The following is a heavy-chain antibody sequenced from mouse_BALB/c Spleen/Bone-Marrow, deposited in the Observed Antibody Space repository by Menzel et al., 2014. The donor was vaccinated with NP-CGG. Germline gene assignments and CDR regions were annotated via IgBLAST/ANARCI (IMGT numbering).Heavy chain of an antibody. D-gene: IGHD1-1*01. CDR1: GYTFTDYV. J-gene: IGHJ4*01. CDR2: IYPGSGST. CDR3: ARDYYGSSGAMDY. Sequence: VKLVESGPELVKPGASVKMSCKASGYTFTDYVISWVKQRTGQGLEWIGEIYPGSGSTYYNEKFKGKATLTGDKSSNTAYMQLSSLTSEDSAVYFCARDYYGSSGAMDYWGQGTSVTVSS. V-gene: IGHV1-77*01.